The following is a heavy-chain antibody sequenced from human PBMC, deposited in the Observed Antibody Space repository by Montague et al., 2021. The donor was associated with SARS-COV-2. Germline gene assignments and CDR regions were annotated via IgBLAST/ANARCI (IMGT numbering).Heavy chain of an antibody. CDR3: AGTSTYSSGWGINYYYYGMDV. CDR1: GGSISSCY. D-gene: IGHD6-19*01. V-gene: IGHV4-59*01. Sequence: SETLSLTCTVSGGSISSCYWSWIRQPPGKGLEWIGYIYYSGSTNYNPSLKSRVTISVDTSKNQFSLKLSSVTAADTAVYYCAGTSTYSSGWGINYYYYGMDVWGQGTTVTVSS. J-gene: IGHJ6*02. CDR2: IYYSGST.